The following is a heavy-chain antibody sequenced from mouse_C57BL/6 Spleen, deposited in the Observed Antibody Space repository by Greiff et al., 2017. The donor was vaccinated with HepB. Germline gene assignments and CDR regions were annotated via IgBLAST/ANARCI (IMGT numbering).Heavy chain of an antibody. V-gene: IGHV5-4*01. CDR2: ISDGGSYT. Sequence: EVQGVESGGGLVKPGGSLKLSCAASGFTFSSYAMSWVRQTPEKRLEWVATISDGGSYTYYPDNVKGRFTISRDNAKNNLYLQMSHLKSEDTAMYYCARDRCYCKDAMEYWGRGPSVTFSS. CDR1: GFTFSSYA. J-gene: IGHJ4*01. CDR3: ARDRCYCKDAMEY.